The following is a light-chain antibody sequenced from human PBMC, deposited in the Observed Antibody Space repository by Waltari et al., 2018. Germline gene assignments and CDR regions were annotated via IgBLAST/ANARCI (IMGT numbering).Light chain of an antibody. CDR3: CSYAGSYVV. J-gene: IGLJ2*01. V-gene: IGLV2-11*01. CDR1: SSDVGGYHY. Sequence: QSALTQPRSVSGSPGQSVTISCTGTSSDVGGYHYVSWYPQHPGKAPKLMIYDVSKRPSGVPDRFSGSKSGNTASLAISGLQAEDEADYYCCSYAGSYVVFGGGTKLTVL. CDR2: DVS.